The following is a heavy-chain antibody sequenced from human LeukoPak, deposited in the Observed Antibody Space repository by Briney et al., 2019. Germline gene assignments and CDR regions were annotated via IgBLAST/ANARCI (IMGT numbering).Heavy chain of an antibody. Sequence: PGGSLRLSCAASGFTFSSYGMHWVRQAPGKGLEWVAVIWYDGSNKYYADSVKGRFTISRDNSKNTLYLQMNSLRAEDTAVYYCAKDGPFVAAPPQNAFDIWGQGTMVTVSS. D-gene: IGHD6-6*01. J-gene: IGHJ3*02. CDR2: IWYDGSNK. CDR1: GFTFSSYG. V-gene: IGHV3-30*02. CDR3: AKDGPFVAAPPQNAFDI.